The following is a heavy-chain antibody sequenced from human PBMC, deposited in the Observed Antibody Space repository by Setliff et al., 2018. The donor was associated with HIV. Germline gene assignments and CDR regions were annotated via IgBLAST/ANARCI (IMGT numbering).Heavy chain of an antibody. CDR1: GGSISSGDYY. D-gene: IGHD7-27*01. CDR2: IYYSGST. V-gene: IGHV4-30-4*08. J-gene: IGHJ3*01. Sequence: PSETLSLTCTVSGGSISSGDYYWSWIRQPPGKGLEWIGNIYYSGSTYYNPSLKSRVTISVDTSKNQFSLKVSSVTAADTAVYYCARDGGSSTWGSGAFDVWGQGTVVTV. CDR3: ARDGGSSTWGSGAFDV.